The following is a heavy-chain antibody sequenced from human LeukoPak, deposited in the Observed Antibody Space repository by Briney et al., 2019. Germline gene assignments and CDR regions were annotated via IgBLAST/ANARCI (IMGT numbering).Heavy chain of an antibody. D-gene: IGHD3-10*01. Sequence: PSETLSLTCTVSGGSISSYYWSWIRQPPGKGLEWIGYIYYSGSTNYNPSLKSRVTISVDTSKNQFSLKLSSVTAADTAVYYCARSANYYGSRSYPDYWGQGTLVTVSS. CDR1: GGSISSYY. J-gene: IGHJ4*02. CDR2: IYYSGST. V-gene: IGHV4-59*01. CDR3: ARSANYYGSRSYPDY.